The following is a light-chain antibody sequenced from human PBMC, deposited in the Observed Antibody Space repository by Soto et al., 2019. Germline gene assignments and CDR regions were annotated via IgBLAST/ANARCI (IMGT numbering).Light chain of an antibody. Sequence: QKTRSASSRSRSLVERVTITCRTSQTISSYLDWYQQKPGKAPKLLIYTASSLQSGVPSRFSGSGSGTEFTLTISRLPPADFATYHCHHRYSSSYTFGRGTKVDI. CDR2: TAS. CDR1: QTISSY. V-gene: IGKV1-39*01. J-gene: IGKJ3*01. CDR3: HHRYSSSYT.